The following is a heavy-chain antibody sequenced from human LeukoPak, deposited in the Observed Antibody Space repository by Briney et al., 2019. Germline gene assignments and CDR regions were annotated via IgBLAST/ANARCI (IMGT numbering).Heavy chain of an antibody. CDR3: AELGITMIGGV. D-gene: IGHD3-10*02. J-gene: IGHJ6*04. V-gene: IGHV3-48*03. Sequence: PGGSLRLSCAPSGFTFSSYEMNWVRQAPGKGLEWVSYISSSGSTIYYADSVKGRLTISRDNAKNSLYLQMNSLRAEDTAVYYCAELGITMIGGVWGKGTTVTISS. CDR2: ISSSGSTI. CDR1: GFTFSSYE.